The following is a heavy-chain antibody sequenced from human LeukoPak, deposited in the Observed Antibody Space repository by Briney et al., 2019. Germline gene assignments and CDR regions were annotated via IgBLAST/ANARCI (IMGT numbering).Heavy chain of an antibody. CDR1: GYTFTSYG. Sequence: RASVKVSCKASGYTFTSYGISWVRQAPGQGLEWMGWISAYNGNTNYAQKLQGRVTMTRDTSISTAYMELSRLRSDDTAVYYCARRPRAGAFDIWGQGTMVTVSS. D-gene: IGHD6-13*01. CDR3: ARRPRAGAFDI. V-gene: IGHV1-18*01. J-gene: IGHJ3*02. CDR2: ISAYNGNT.